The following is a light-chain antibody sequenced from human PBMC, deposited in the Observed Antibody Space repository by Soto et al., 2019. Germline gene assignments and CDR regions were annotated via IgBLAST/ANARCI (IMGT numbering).Light chain of an antibody. J-gene: IGKJ1*01. CDR3: QQYNNWPPEGT. CDR1: QSVSNK. CDR2: DAS. Sequence: EIVMTQSPATLSVSPGERATLSCRASQSVSNKLAWYQHKPGQAPRLLIYDASTRATGIPASFSGSGSGTEFILTINSLQSEDFAVYYCQQYNNWPPEGTFGQGTKVEIK. V-gene: IGKV3-15*01.